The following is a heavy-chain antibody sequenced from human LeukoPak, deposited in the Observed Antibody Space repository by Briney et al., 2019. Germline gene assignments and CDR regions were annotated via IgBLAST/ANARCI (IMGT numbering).Heavy chain of an antibody. CDR3: ARGVAGLNFDY. Sequence: ASVKVSCKASGYTFTSYEMHWVRQAPGQGLEWMGIINPSGGSTNYAQKFQGRVTMTRDTSISTAYMELSRLRSDDTAVYYCARGVAGLNFDYWGQGTLVTVSS. D-gene: IGHD6-19*01. CDR1: GYTFTSYE. J-gene: IGHJ4*02. CDR2: INPSGGST. V-gene: IGHV1-46*01.